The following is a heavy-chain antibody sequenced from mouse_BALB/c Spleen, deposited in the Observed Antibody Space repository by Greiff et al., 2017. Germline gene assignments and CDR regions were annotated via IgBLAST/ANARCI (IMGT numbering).Heavy chain of an antibody. V-gene: IGHV5-4*02. CDR2: ISDGGSYT. CDR1: GFTFSDYY. J-gene: IGHJ2*01. CDR3: ARGGRNFDY. Sequence: DVHLVESGGGLVKPGGSLKLSCAASGFTFSDYYMYWVRQTPEKRLEWVATISDGGSYTYYPDSVKGRFTISRDNAKNNLYLQMSSLKSEDTAMYYCARGGRNFDYWGQGTTLTVSS.